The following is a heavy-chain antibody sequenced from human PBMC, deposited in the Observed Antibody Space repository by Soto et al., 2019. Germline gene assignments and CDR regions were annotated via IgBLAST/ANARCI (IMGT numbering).Heavy chain of an antibody. J-gene: IGHJ4*02. D-gene: IGHD2-15*01. CDR2: IYSGGST. CDR1: GFTVSSNY. V-gene: IGHV3-66*01. Sequence: EVQLVESGGGLVQPGGSLRLSCAASGFTVSSNYMSWVRQAPGKGLEWVSVIYSGGSTYYADSVKGRLTISRDNSKNTLYLQMNSLRAEDTAVYYCARGGYCSGGSCYSDYWGQGTLVTVSS. CDR3: ARGGYCSGGSCYSDY.